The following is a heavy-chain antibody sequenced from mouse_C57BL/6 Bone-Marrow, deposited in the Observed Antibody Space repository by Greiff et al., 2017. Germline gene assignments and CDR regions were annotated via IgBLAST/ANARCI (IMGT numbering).Heavy chain of an antibody. Sequence: VQLQQPGAELVKPGASVKMSCKASGYTFTSYWITWVKQRPGQGLEWIGDIYPGSGSTNYNEKFKSKATLTVDTSSSTAYMQLSSLTSEDSAVYYCARGAPFITTVVDWYFDVWGTGTTVTVSS. CDR3: ARGAPFITTVVDWYFDV. CDR1: GYTFTSYW. D-gene: IGHD1-1*01. V-gene: IGHV1-55*01. J-gene: IGHJ1*03. CDR2: IYPGSGST.